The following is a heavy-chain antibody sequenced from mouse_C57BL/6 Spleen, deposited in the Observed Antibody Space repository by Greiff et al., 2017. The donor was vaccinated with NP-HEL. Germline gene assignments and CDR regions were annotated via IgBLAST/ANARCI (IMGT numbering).Heavy chain of an antibody. CDR1: GFNIKDDY. D-gene: IGHD1-1*01. V-gene: IGHV14-4*01. CDR3: TKTTVVAHWYFDV. J-gene: IGHJ1*03. CDR2: IDPENGDT. Sequence: EVQLQESGAELVRPGASVKLSCTASGFNIKDDYMHWVKQRPEQGLEWIGWIDPENGDTEYASKFQGKATITADTSSNTAYLQLSSLTSEDTAVYYCTKTTVVAHWYFDVWGTGTTVTVSS.